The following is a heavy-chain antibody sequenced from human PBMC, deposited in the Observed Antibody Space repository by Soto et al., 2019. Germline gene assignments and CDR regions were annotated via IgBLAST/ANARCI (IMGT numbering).Heavy chain of an antibody. V-gene: IGHV3-30-3*01. CDR1: GFTFSRYA. CDR2: ISYDGSNK. D-gene: IGHD6-13*01. J-gene: IGHJ5*02. Sequence: GGSLRLSCAASGFTFSRYAMHWVRQAPGKGLEWVAVISYDGSNKYYADSVKGRFTISRDNSKNTLYLQMNSLRAEDTAVYYCAAGVGGYNWFDPWGQGTLVTVSS. CDR3: AAGVGGYNWFDP.